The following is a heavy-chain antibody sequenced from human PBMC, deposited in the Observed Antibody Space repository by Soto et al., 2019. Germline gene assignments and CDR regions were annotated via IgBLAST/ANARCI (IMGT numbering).Heavy chain of an antibody. V-gene: IGHV1-18*01. J-gene: IGHJ4*02. D-gene: IGHD4-4*01. CDR1: GYTFTSYG. Sequence: QFQLVQSGAEVKKPGASVKVSCRASGYTFTSYGIAWVRQAPGQGLEWMGWISTYKGDPTYAQNFQGRIAMTTDTSTSTAYMELRSLRPADTALSYCTRFDYSKYLFDFWGLGTLVTVSS. CDR3: TRFDYSKYLFDF. CDR2: ISTYKGDP.